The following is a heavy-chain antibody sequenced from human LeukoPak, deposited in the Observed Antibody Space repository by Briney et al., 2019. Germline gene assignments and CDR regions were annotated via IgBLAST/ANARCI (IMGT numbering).Heavy chain of an antibody. CDR2: ISFDGITK. CDR3: AKDRVTAAGYYFDY. V-gene: IGHV3-30*18. Sequence: GGSLRLSCAASGFTFSNYGMHWVRQAPGKGREGGSVISFDGITKYYADSVKGRFTISRDNSKNTLYLQMTSLRAEDTAVYYCAKDRVTAAGYYFDYWGQGTLVTVSS. J-gene: IGHJ4*02. CDR1: GFTFSNYG. D-gene: IGHD6-13*01.